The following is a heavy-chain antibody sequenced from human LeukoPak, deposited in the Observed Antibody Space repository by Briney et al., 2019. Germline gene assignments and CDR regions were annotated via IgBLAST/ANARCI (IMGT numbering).Heavy chain of an antibody. Sequence: GGSLRLSCAASGFTFSSYWMHWVRQAPGKGLVWVSRISSDGSSTSYADSVKGRFTISRDNAKNTLHLQMNSLRDEDTAVYYCARDPVRGYSGYDFDYWGQGTLVTVSS. CDR1: GFTFSSYW. D-gene: IGHD5-12*01. J-gene: IGHJ4*02. CDR2: ISSDGSST. CDR3: ARDPVRGYSGYDFDY. V-gene: IGHV3-74*01.